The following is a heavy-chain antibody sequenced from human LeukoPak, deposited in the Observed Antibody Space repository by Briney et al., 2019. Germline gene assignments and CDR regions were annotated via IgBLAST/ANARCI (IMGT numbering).Heavy chain of an antibody. Sequence: GGSLRLSCAASGFTFSSYAMSWVRQAPGKGLEWVSSITGSDGSTFYADSVKGRSTISRDNSKNTLYLQMNSLRAEDTAVYSCAKGSGGSCYSALDCWGQGTLVTVSP. V-gene: IGHV3-23*01. D-gene: IGHD2-15*01. CDR2: ITGSDGST. CDR3: AKGSGGSCYSALDC. J-gene: IGHJ4*02. CDR1: GFTFSSYA.